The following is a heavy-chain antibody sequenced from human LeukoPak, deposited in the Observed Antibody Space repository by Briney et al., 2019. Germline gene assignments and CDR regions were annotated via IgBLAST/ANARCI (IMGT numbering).Heavy chain of an antibody. D-gene: IGHD2-15*01. J-gene: IGHJ4*02. Sequence: GASVKVSCKASGGTFSSYAISWVRQAPGQGLEWMGGIIPIFGTANYAQKFQGRVTITADESTSTAYMKLSSLRSEDTAVYYCARGPRYDCSGGSCRSDYWGQGTPVTVSS. CDR2: IIPIFGTA. CDR3: ARGPRYDCSGGSCRSDY. V-gene: IGHV1-69*13. CDR1: GGTFSSYA.